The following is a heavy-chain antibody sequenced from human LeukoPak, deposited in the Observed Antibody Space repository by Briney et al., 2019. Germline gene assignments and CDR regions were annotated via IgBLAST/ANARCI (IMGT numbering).Heavy chain of an antibody. CDR2: ISYDGSNK. V-gene: IGHV3-30*03. J-gene: IGHJ4*02. D-gene: IGHD5-12*01. CDR3: ARNENSGWGYFDY. CDR1: GFTFSSYG. Sequence: GGSLRLSCAASGFTFSSYGMRWVRQAPGKGLEWVAVISYDGSNKYYADSVKGRFTISRDNSKNTLYLQMNSLRAEDTAVYYCARNENSGWGYFDYWGQGTLVTVSS.